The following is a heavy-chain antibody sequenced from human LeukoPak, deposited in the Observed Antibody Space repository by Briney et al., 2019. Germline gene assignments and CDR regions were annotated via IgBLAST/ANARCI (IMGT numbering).Heavy chain of an antibody. CDR3: ARDAEDYFDSSASFDS. CDR1: GFTFSMYG. CDR2: IQYDGSNK. V-gene: IGHV3-30*02. Sequence: GGSLRLPCAASGFTFSMYGMHWVRQAPGKGLEWVTFIQYDGSNKYYTDSVKGRFTISRDNSKNTVYLQMSGLRPADTAVYYCARDAEDYFDSSASFDSWGQGTLVTVSS. J-gene: IGHJ4*02. D-gene: IGHD3-22*01.